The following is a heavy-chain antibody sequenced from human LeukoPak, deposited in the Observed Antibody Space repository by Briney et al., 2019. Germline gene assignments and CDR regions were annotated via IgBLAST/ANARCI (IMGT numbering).Heavy chain of an antibody. J-gene: IGHJ6*02. D-gene: IGHD4-23*01. CDR2: IWYDGSNK. V-gene: IGHV3-33*08. Sequence: GGSLRLSCAASGFTFSSYWMSWVRQAPGKGLEWVAVIWYDGSNKYYADSVKGRFTISRDNSKNTLYLQMNSLRAEDTAVYYCARGENTTTVVNYGMDVWGQGTTVTVSS. CDR3: ARGENTTTVVNYGMDV. CDR1: GFTFSSYW.